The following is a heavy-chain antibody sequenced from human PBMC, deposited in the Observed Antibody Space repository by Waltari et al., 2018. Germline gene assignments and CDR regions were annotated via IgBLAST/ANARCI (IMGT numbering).Heavy chain of an antibody. D-gene: IGHD6-13*01. V-gene: IGHV1-18*01. CDR1: GYIFSNYG. Sequence: QIQLVQSGAEVKKPGASVKVSCKASGYIFSNYGITWVRQAPGKGLEWMGRISAYDGNTKYEQKFQGRVTMTTDTSTTTAYMEVRSLRSDDTAVYYCARDDVDSSSFGGFWGQGTLVTVSS. CDR3: ARDDVDSSSFGGF. CDR2: ISAYDGNT. J-gene: IGHJ4*02.